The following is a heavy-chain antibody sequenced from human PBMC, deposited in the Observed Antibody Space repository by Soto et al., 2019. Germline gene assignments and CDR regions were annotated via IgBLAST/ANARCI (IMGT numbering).Heavy chain of an antibody. CDR2: IYYSGST. V-gene: IGHV4-31*03. Sequence: QVQLQESGPGLVKPSQTLSLTCTVSGGSISSGGYYWSWIRQHPGKGLEWIGYIYYSGSTYYNPSLKSRVTISVDTSKNQFSLKLSSVTAADTAVYYCARGSGGKDFWSGYSYYYYGMDVWGQGTTVTVSS. J-gene: IGHJ6*02. CDR1: GGSISSGGYY. CDR3: ARGSGGKDFWSGYSYYYYGMDV. D-gene: IGHD3-3*01.